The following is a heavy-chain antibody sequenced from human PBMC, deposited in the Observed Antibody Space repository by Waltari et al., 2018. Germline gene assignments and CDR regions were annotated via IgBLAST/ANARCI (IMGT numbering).Heavy chain of an antibody. D-gene: IGHD3-3*01. V-gene: IGHV1-18*01. Sequence: QVQLVQSGAEVKKPGASVKVSCKASGYTFTSYGISWVRQAPGQGLEWMGWISAYNGNTNYAQKLQGRVTMTTDTSTSTGYMELRSLRSDDTAVYYCARDRYDFWSGYPIPNWFDPWGQGTLVTVSS. J-gene: IGHJ5*02. CDR2: ISAYNGNT. CDR1: GYTFTSYG. CDR3: ARDRYDFWSGYPIPNWFDP.